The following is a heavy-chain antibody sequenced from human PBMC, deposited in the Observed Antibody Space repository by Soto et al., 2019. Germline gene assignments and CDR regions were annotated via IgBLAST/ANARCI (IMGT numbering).Heavy chain of an antibody. CDR1: GGSISSYY. Sequence: QVQLQESGPGLVKPSETLSLTCTVSGGSISSYYWSWIRQPPGKGLEWIGYIYYSGSTNYNPSLKSRVTISVDTSKNQFSLKLSSVTAADTAVYYCARSGSIAAADNYYYGMDVWGQGTTVTVSS. J-gene: IGHJ6*02. CDR3: ARSGSIAAADNYYYGMDV. D-gene: IGHD6-13*01. CDR2: IYYSGST. V-gene: IGHV4-59*01.